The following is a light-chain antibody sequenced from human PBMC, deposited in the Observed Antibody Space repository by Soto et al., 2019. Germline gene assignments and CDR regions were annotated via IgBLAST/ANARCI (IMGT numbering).Light chain of an antibody. CDR1: QNINGY. V-gene: IGKV1-39*01. CDR2: AAS. Sequence: DIHMTQSPSSLSASVGDRVTITCRASQNINGYVNWYQQKPGRAPKLLIYAASILDSGVPSRFSGSGFWTDFTLVIDSLQPDDFATYYCHQSYMTPPTFGQG. CDR3: HQSYMTPPT. J-gene: IGKJ2*01.